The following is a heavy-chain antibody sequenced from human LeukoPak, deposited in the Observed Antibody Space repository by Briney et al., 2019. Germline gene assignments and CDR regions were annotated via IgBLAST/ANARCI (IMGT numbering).Heavy chain of an antibody. V-gene: IGHV3-66*01. Sequence: GGSLRLSCAASGFTVSSNYMSWVRQALGKGLEWVSVIYSGGSTYYADSVKGRFTISRDNSKNTLYLQMNSLRAEDTAVYYCARVCITMVRGVVDAFDIWGQGTMVTVSS. D-gene: IGHD3-10*01. CDR3: ARVCITMVRGVVDAFDI. J-gene: IGHJ3*02. CDR1: GFTVSSNY. CDR2: IYSGGST.